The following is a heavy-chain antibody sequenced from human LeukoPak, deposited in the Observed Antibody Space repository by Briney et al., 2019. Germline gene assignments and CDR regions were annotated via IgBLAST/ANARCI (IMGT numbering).Heavy chain of an antibody. CDR3: ARRMVRGTIDY. Sequence: PSETLSLTCTVSGGSISSSSYYWGWIRQPPGKGLEWIGSIYYSGSTYYSPSLKSRVTISVDTSKNQFSLKLSSVTAADTAVYYCARRMVRGTIDYWGQGTLVTVSS. J-gene: IGHJ4*02. V-gene: IGHV4-39*01. CDR1: GGSISSSSYY. D-gene: IGHD3-10*01. CDR2: IYYSGST.